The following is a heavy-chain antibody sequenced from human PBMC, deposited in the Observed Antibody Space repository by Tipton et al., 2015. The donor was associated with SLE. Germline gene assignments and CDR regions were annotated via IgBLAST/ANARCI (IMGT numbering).Heavy chain of an antibody. CDR2: ISAYNGNT. CDR1: GGTFSSYA. Sequence: QLVQSGPEVKKPGSSVKVSCKASGGTFSSYAISWVRQAPGQGLEWMGWISAYNGNTNYAQKLQGRVTMTTDTSTSTAYMELRSLRSDDTAVYYCARDLGVYYGSGSYGAFDTWGQGTMVTVSS. D-gene: IGHD3-10*01. V-gene: IGHV1-18*01. J-gene: IGHJ3*02. CDR3: ARDLGVYYGSGSYGAFDT.